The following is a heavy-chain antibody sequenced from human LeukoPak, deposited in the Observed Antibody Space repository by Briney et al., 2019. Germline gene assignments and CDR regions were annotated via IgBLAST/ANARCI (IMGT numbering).Heavy chain of an antibody. CDR3: VRATAESEDAFDI. J-gene: IGHJ3*02. CDR2: IYSGGST. CDR1: GFTVSSNY. V-gene: IGHV3-66*01. Sequence: PGGSLRLSCAASGFTVSSNYMSWVRQAPGKGLEWVSVIYSGGSTYYADSVKGRFTISRDNSKNTLYLQMNSLRAEDTAVYYCVRATAESEDAFDIWGQGTMVTVSS. D-gene: IGHD6-13*01.